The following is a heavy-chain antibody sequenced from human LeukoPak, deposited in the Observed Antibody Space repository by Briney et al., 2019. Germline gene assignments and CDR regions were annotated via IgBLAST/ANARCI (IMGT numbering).Heavy chain of an antibody. V-gene: IGHV7-4-1*02. D-gene: IGHD3-10*01. J-gene: IGHJ4*02. CDR1: GYTFTSYA. CDR3: ARAFMVRGVITSFDY. CDR2: INTNTGNP. Sequence: ASVKVSCKASGYTFTSYAMNWVRQAPGQGLEWMGWINTNTGNPTYAQGFTGRFVFSLDTSVTTAYLQISSLKADDTAVYYRARAFMVRGVITSFDYWGQGTLVTVSS.